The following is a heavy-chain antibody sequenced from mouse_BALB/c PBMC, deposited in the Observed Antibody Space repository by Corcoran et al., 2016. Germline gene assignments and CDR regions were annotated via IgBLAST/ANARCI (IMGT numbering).Heavy chain of an antibody. CDR2: IYPYNDGT. J-gene: IGHJ2*01. D-gene: IGHD2-2*01. Sequence: EVQLQQSGPELVKPGAAGKMSCKASGYTFTSYVMHWVKQKPGQGLEWIGYIYPYNDGTKYNEKFKGKATLTSDKSSSAAYMEFSSLTSEDSAVYYCAREVPGGYPFDYWGQGTTLPVSS. V-gene: IGHV1S136*01. CDR1: GYTFTSYV. CDR3: AREVPGGYPFDY.